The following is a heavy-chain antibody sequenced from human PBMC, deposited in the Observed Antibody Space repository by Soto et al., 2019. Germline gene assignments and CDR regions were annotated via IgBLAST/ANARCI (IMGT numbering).Heavy chain of an antibody. CDR3: AKEDDTSSNFSILDS. V-gene: IGHV3-33*03. CDR1: GFTFSHYG. CDR2: TWSGGRGE. Sequence: PGGSLRLSCAASGFTFSHYGLHWVRQAAGKGLEWVALTWSGGRGENYAYSVRGRFTVSRDTSKTTVYLQMNSLRVEDTAVYYCAKEDDTSSNFSILDSRGQGTLVGVSS. J-gene: IGHJ5*01. D-gene: IGHD3-22*01.